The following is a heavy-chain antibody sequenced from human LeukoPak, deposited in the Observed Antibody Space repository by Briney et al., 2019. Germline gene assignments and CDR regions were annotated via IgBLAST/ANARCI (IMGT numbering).Heavy chain of an antibody. CDR1: EFTFSTYW. CDR3: ARDDGIRTVDY. Sequence: GGSLRPSCAASEFTFSTYWMSWVRQTPRRGLEWVANIKPDGSETYYVDSVMGRFTISRDNAKNSLYLQMSSLRAEDTAVYYCARDDGIRTVDYWGQGTLVTVSS. CDR2: IKPDGSET. V-gene: IGHV3-7*01. D-gene: IGHD1-26*01. J-gene: IGHJ4*02.